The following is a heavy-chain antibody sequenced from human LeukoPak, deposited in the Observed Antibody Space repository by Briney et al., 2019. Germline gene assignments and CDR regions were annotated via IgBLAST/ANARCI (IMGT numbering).Heavy chain of an antibody. V-gene: IGHV4-34*01. CDR1: GGSFSGYY. Sequence: SETLSLTCAVYGGSFSGYYWSWIRQPPGKGLEWIGEINHSGSTNYNPSLKSRVTISVDTSKNQFSLKLSSVTAADTAVYYCARGPNVGATVRGYYYHGMDVWGQGTTVTVSS. CDR2: INHSGST. J-gene: IGHJ6*02. D-gene: IGHD1-26*01. CDR3: ARGPNVGATVRGYYYHGMDV.